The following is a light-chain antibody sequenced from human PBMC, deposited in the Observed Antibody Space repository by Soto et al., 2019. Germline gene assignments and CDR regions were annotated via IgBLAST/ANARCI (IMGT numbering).Light chain of an antibody. CDR3: QQYNNWPIT. V-gene: IGKV3-15*01. CDR2: GAS. CDR1: QSVSSN. J-gene: IGKJ5*01. Sequence: EIVMTQSPATLSVSPGERATLSCRASQSVSSNLAWYQQKPGQAPRLLIYGASTRATGIPARFTGYGSGTEFTLTIGSLQSEDFAVYYCQQYNNWPITFGQGTRLEI.